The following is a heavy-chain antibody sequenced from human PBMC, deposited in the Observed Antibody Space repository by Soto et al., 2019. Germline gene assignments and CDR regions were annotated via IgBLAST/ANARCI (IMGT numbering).Heavy chain of an antibody. CDR1: GFAFSNAW. Sequence: EVQLVESGGGLVKPGGSLRLSCAASGFAFSNAWMSWVRQAPGKGLEWVGRIKTKTDGGTTAYAAFVKGRFTISRDDSKNTLYLQMNSLTTEDTAVYYCTIAITAGFYYGMDVRGQGTTVTVSS. D-gene: IGHD1-20*01. CDR3: TIAITAGFYYGMDV. V-gene: IGHV3-15*01. CDR2: IKTKTDGGTT. J-gene: IGHJ6*02.